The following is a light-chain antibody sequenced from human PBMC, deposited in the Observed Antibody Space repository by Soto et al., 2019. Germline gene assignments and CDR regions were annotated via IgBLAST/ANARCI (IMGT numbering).Light chain of an antibody. J-gene: IGLJ2*01. CDR1: SSNIGSDT. Sequence: QAVVTQPPSASGTPGQRVTISCSGSSSNIGSDTVNWYQQLPGRAPKLLIYSNNQRPSGVPDRFSGSKSGTSASLAISGLQSEDEADYYCAAWDDSLNGVVFGGGTKVTVL. CDR3: AAWDDSLNGVV. V-gene: IGLV1-44*01. CDR2: SNN.